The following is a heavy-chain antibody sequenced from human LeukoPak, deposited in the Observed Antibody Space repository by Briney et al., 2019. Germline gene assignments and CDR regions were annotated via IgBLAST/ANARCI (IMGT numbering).Heavy chain of an antibody. J-gene: IGHJ4*02. D-gene: IGHD2-21*01. CDR3: ARDGGGGDNFDY. CDR2: IYSGGST. V-gene: IGHV3-66*02. Sequence: GESLKISCAASGFTVSSNYMSWVRQAPGKGLEWVSVIYSGGSTYYADSVKGRFTISRDNSKNTLYLQMNSLRAEDTAVYYCARDGGGGDNFDYWGQGTLVTVSS. CDR1: GFTVSSNY.